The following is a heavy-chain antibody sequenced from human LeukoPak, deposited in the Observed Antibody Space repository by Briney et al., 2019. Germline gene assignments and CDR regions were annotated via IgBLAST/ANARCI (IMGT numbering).Heavy chain of an antibody. Sequence: ASETLSLTCTVSGGSISSSSYYWGWIRQPPGKGLEWIGSIYYSGSTNYNPSLKSRVTISVDTSKNQFSLKLSSVTAADTAVYYCARENIVVVPAAFNYYYYYYMDVWGRGTTVTVSS. CDR2: IYYSGST. V-gene: IGHV4-39*07. D-gene: IGHD2-2*01. J-gene: IGHJ6*03. CDR3: ARENIVVVPAAFNYYYYYYMDV. CDR1: GGSISSSSYY.